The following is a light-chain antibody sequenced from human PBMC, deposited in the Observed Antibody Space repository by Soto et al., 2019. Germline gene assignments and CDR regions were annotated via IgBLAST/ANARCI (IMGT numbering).Light chain of an antibody. J-gene: IGKJ2*01. CDR1: QSVSNNF. CDR3: QQFGTSPYT. V-gene: IGKV3-20*01. CDR2: GTS. Sequence: IVLTQSPGTLSSSPGERATLSCRASQSVSNNFLAWYQYKPGQAPRLVIYGTSSRFTGIPDRFSGSGSGTDFTLTIRRLEPADSAVYYCQQFGTSPYTFGQGTKLEIK.